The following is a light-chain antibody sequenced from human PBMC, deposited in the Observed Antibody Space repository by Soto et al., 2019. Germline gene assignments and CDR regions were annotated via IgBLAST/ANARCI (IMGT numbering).Light chain of an antibody. CDR1: SSDVGAHNF. Sequence: QSALTQPASVSGSPGQAITISCSGSSSDVGAHNFVSWYQHHPGKAPKLIIYEVGNRPSGVSNRLSGSKSGNTASLTISGLQAEDEADYYCNSYTSRNTYVLGSGTKVTV. J-gene: IGLJ1*01. V-gene: IGLV2-14*01. CDR2: EVG. CDR3: NSYTSRNTYV.